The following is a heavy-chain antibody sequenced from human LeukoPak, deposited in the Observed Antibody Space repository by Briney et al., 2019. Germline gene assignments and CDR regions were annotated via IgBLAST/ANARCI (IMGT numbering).Heavy chain of an antibody. CDR3: ARDSGYGGNENWFGP. J-gene: IGHJ5*02. D-gene: IGHD4-23*01. V-gene: IGHV3-53*01. Sequence: GGSLRLSCAASGFTVSSNYMSWVRQAPGKGLEWVSVIYSGGSTYYADSVKGRFTISRDNSKNTLYLQMNSLRAEDTAVYYCARDSGYGGNENWFGPWGQGTLVTVSS. CDR1: GFTVSSNY. CDR2: IYSGGST.